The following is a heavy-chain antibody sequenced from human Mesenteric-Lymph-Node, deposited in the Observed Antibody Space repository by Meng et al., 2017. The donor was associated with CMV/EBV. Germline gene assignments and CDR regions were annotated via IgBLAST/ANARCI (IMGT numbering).Heavy chain of an antibody. V-gene: IGHV1-18*01. CDR1: GYTFTNYG. J-gene: IGHJ4*02. CDR3: ARDCSTTSCSFDF. D-gene: IGHD2-2*01. CDR2: ISAYNGNT. Sequence: ASVKVSCKASGYTFTNYGISWVRQAPGQGLEWMGWISAYNGNTIYAQNLQGRVTMTTDTSTSTAYMELRSLRSDDTALYYCARDCSTTSCSFDFWGQGTLVTVSS.